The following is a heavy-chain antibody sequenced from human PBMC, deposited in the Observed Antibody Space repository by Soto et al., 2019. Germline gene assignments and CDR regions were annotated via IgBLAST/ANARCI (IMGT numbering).Heavy chain of an antibody. V-gene: IGHV3-23*01. CDR1: GFTFSSYS. CDR2: IRGSGDNT. CDR3: AKSPTMVRGLIFDY. D-gene: IGHD3-10*01. Sequence: EVQLLESGGGLVQPGGSLRLSCAASGFTFSSYSLSWVRQAPGKGLDWVSAIRGSGDNTYYADSVKGRFTISRDNTKNTLYLQMNSLIAEDTAVYYCAKSPTMVRGLIFDYWGQGALVTVSS. J-gene: IGHJ4*02.